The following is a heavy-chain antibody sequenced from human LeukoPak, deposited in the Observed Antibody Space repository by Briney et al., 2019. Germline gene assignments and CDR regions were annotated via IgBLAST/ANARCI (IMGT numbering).Heavy chain of an antibody. D-gene: IGHD3-9*01. CDR2: INHSSST. CDR1: GGSFSGYY. J-gene: IGHJ6*04. Sequence: SETLSLTCAVSGGSFSGYYWSWFRQPPPKGLEWFGEINHSSSTNYNQPLKSRVNIPVDPSKNQCALQLSSVAAADTAVYYCARGRYDIWGSEWPLLAYGIELWAEGTTVSVSS. CDR3: ARGRYDIWGSEWPLLAYGIEL. V-gene: IGHV4-34*01.